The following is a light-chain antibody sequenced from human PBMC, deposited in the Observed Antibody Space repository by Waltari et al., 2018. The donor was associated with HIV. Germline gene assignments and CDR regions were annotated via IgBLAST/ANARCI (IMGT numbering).Light chain of an antibody. Sequence: QPVLTQPPSASASLGASVTLTCTLSSGYSNYKVAWYQQRPGKGPRFVMRVGTGGIVGSKGDGTPDRFSVLGSGLNRYLTIKNIQEEDESDYHCGADHGSGSNFVYVFGTGTKVTVL. CDR1: SGYSNYK. J-gene: IGLJ1*01. V-gene: IGLV9-49*01. CDR3: GADHGSGSNFVYV. CDR2: VGTGGIVG.